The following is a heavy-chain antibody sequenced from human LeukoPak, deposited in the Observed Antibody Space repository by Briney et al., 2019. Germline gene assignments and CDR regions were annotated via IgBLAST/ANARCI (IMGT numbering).Heavy chain of an antibody. D-gene: IGHD1-26*01. V-gene: IGHV3-30*18. CDR1: GFTFSNYD. CDR2: ISYDGSNK. J-gene: IGHJ5*02. Sequence: GGSLRLSCAASGFTFSNYDMHWVRQAPGKGLEWVAVISYDGSNKYYADSVKGRFTISRDNSKNTLYLQMNSLRGEDTAAYYCAKGRTGSYTTVPGGWFDPWGQGTLVTVSS. CDR3: AKGRTGSYTTVPGGWFDP.